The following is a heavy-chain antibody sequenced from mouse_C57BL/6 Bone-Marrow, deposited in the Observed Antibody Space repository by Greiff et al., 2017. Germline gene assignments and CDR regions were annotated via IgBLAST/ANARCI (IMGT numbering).Heavy chain of an antibody. Sequence: EVQVVESGGGLVQPKGSLKLSCAASGFSFNTYAMNWVRQAPGKGLEWVARIRSKSNNYATYYADSVKDRFTISRDDSESMLYLQMNNLKTEDTAMYYCVRRLGLSMDYWGQGTSVTVSS. CDR2: IRSKSNNYAT. CDR3: VRRLGLSMDY. V-gene: IGHV10-1*01. D-gene: IGHD3-1*01. CDR1: GFSFNTYA. J-gene: IGHJ4*01.